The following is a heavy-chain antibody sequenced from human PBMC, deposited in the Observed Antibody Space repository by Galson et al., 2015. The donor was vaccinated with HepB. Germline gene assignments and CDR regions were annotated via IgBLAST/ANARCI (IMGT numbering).Heavy chain of an antibody. J-gene: IGHJ4*02. CDR3: ARDVVAAAGTYFDY. V-gene: IGHV3-53*01. CDR1: GFTVSSNY. CDR2: IYSGGST. D-gene: IGHD6-13*01. Sequence: SLRLSCAASGFTVSSNYMSWVRQAPGKGLEWVSVIYSGGSTYYADSVKGRFTISRDNSKNTLYLQMNSLRAEDTAVYYCARDVVAAAGTYFDYWGQGTLVTVSS.